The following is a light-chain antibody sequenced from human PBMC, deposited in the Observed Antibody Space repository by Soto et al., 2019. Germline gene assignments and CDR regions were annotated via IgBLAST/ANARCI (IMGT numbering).Light chain of an antibody. CDR1: QSISSY. CDR3: QQSHSTPNT. V-gene: IGKV1-39*01. CDR2: AAS. Sequence: DIQMTQSPSSLSASVGDRVTITCRASQSISSYLNWYRQKPGKAPKLLIYAASSLQSGVPSRFSGSGSGTDFTLTISSLQREDFATYYCQQSHSTPNTFGQGTRLEIK. J-gene: IGKJ5*01.